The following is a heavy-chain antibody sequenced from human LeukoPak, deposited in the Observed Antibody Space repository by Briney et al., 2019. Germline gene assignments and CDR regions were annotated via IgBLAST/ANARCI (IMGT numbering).Heavy chain of an antibody. CDR2: ISYDGSNK. CDR3: AKEGNWDRSGYYFSHPDY. J-gene: IGHJ4*02. CDR1: GFTFSSYG. V-gene: IGHV3-30*18. Sequence: GGSLRLSCAASGFTFSSYGMHWGRQALGKGLEWVAVISYDGSNKYYAESVKGRFTISRDNSKNTLYLQMNSLRAEDTAVYYCAKEGNWDRSGYYFSHPDYWGQGTLVTVSS. D-gene: IGHD3-22*01.